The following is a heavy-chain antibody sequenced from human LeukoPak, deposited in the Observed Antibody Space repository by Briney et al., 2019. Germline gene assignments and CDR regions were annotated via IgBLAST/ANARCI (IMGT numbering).Heavy chain of an antibody. CDR3: ARTPKSWYYYGSGRLDY. CDR1: GGSFSGYY. D-gene: IGHD3-10*01. CDR2: INHSGST. V-gene: IGHV4-34*01. J-gene: IGHJ4*02. Sequence: SETLSLTCAVYGGSFSGYYWSWIRHPPGKGLEWSVEINHSGSTNYNPSLKSRVTISVDTSKNPFSLKLSSVTAADTAVYYCARTPKSWYYYGSGRLDYWGQGTLVTVSS.